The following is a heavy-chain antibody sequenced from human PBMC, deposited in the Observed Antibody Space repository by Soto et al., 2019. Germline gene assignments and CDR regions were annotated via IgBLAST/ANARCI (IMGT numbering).Heavy chain of an antibody. CDR3: ARAPPDRGGYSGYGHRFDP. CDR1: GYTFTSYG. Sequence: QVQLVQSGAEVTKPGASVKVSCKASGYTFTSYGISWVRQAPGQGLEWIGWISAYNVNTNSAQQLQGRVTMTTDTSQSTAYIDLRSLRSDDTAVYYCARAPPDRGGYSGYGHRFDPRGQGTLVTVSS. CDR2: ISAYNVNT. D-gene: IGHD5-12*01. V-gene: IGHV1-18*04. J-gene: IGHJ5*02.